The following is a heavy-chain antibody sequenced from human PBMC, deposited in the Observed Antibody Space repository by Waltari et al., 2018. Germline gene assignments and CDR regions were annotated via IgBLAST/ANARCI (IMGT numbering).Heavy chain of an antibody. CDR3: ARQLGYSYALGS. Sequence: EVQLVESGGTLIQPGGSLSLSCAISGVACPANFFTWVRQAPGKGLECVSIIHIGGTTDYADSVRGRFTISRDSSKNTLYLQMNSLRVDDTAVYYCARQLGYSYALGSWGQGTLVTVSS. CDR2: IHIGGTT. D-gene: IGHD5-18*01. V-gene: IGHV3-53*01. J-gene: IGHJ5*02. CDR1: GVACPANF.